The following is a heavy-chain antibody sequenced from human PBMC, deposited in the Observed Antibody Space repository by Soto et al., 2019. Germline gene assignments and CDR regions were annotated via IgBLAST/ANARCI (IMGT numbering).Heavy chain of an antibody. CDR2: FIPILDMA. D-gene: IGHD2-21*01. V-gene: IGHV1-69*02. J-gene: IGHJ4*02. CDR3: AITYCRDNSCPRDFDF. CDR1: GGTFNTYT. Sequence: QVQVVQSGAEVKKPESSVKVSCKPSGGTFNTYTVNWVRLAPGHGLEGMGRFIPILDMANYAQKFQDRVTRTADRSTFTAYMELNSLTSDDTAVYYCAITYCRDNSCPRDFDFWGPGTRVTVSS.